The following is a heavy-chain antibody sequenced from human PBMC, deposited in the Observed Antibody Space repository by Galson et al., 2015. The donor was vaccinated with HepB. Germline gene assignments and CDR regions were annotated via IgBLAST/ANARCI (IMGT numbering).Heavy chain of an antibody. D-gene: IGHD5-18*01. V-gene: IGHV3-30*04. CDR3: ARGTAMVTSLDY. Sequence: SLRLSCAASGFTFSSYAMHWVRQAPGKGLEWVAVISYDGSNKYYADSVKGRFTISRDNSKNTLYLQMNSLRAEDTAVYYCARGTAMVTSLDYWGQGTLVTVSS. CDR1: GFTFSSYA. CDR2: ISYDGSNK. J-gene: IGHJ4*02.